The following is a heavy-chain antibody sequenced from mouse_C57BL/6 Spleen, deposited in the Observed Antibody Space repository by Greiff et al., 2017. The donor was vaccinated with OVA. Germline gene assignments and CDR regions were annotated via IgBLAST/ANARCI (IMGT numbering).Heavy chain of an antibody. D-gene: IGHD1-1*01. CDR2: IDPEDGAT. CDR3: ARALTTVVAIDY. CDR1: GFNINDYY. Sequence: VQLQQSGAELVKPGASVKLSCTASGFNINDYYMHWVKQRTEQGLEWIGRIDPEDGATKYAPKFQGKATITADTSSNTAYLQVSSMTSEDTAVYYCARALTTVVAIDYWGKGTTLTVAS. V-gene: IGHV14-2*01. J-gene: IGHJ2*01.